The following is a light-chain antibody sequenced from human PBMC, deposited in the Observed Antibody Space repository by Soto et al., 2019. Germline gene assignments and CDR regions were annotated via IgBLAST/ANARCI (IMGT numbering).Light chain of an antibody. CDR2: DAS. CDR3: HQRSRWPRGS. J-gene: IGKJ1*01. Sequence: EGVLTHSRSTLSLYQGAISTLYCRASQSVSSYLAWYPKTPGQGPRLLSYDASNRATGVSARFSGSGSGTDFTLTINSLEPEDSAVYYCHQRSRWPRGSFGQGTKVEIK. CDR1: QSVSSY. V-gene: IGKV3-11*01.